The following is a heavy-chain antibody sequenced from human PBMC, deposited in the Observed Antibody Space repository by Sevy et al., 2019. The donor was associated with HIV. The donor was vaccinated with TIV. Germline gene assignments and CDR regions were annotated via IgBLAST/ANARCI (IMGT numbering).Heavy chain of an antibody. CDR1: GGSFSGYY. CDR2: INHSGST. Sequence: SETLSLTCAVYGGSFSGYYWSWIRQPPGKGLEWIGEINHSGSTNYNPSLKSRVTISVDTSKNQFSLKLSSVTAADTAVDYCARRSIAALISYGMDVWGQGTTVTVSS. D-gene: IGHD6-6*01. J-gene: IGHJ6*02. V-gene: IGHV4-34*01. CDR3: ARRSIAALISYGMDV.